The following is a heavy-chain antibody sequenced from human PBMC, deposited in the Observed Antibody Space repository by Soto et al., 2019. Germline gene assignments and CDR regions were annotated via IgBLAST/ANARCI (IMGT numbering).Heavy chain of an antibody. CDR3: ARGLGYCSSTSCYSIFDS. D-gene: IGHD2-2*01. V-gene: IGHV3-66*01. Sequence: EAQLVESGGGLVQPGGSLRLSCAASGFTVSSKYMNWVRQTPGKGLEWVSIIYSNSSTYYADSVKGRFTISRDNSKNTLYLQMNTLRAEDTAVYYCARGLGYCSSTSCYSIFDSWGQGTLVTVSS. CDR1: GFTVSSKY. J-gene: IGHJ5*01. CDR2: IYSNSST.